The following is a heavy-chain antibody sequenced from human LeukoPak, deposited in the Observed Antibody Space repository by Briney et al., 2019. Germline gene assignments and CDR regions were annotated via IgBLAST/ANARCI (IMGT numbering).Heavy chain of an antibody. V-gene: IGHV1-2*02. CDR2: INPNSGAT. J-gene: IGHJ5*02. D-gene: IGHD6-13*01. CDR1: GYIFTGYY. CDR3: ARAEQQLHWFDP. Sequence: GASVNVSCKASGYIFTGYYLHWVRQAPGQGLEWVGWINPNSGATRYAQNFQGRVTMTRDTSVSTAYMELSRLRSDDTAVYYCARAEQQLHWFDPWGQGTLVTVSS.